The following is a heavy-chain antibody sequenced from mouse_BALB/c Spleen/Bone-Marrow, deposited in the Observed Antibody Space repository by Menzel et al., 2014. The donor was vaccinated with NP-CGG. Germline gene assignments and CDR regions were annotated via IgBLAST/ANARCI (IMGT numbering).Heavy chain of an antibody. J-gene: IGHJ4*01. V-gene: IGHV1-67*01. Sequence: VKLVESGPELVRPGVSVKISCKGSGYTFTDYAMHWVKQSHAKSLEWIGVISTYSGNTNYNQKFKGKATMTVDKSSSTAYMELARLTSEDSAIYYCASHGSSYYAMDYWGQGTSVTVSS. CDR1: GYTFTDYA. D-gene: IGHD1-1*01. CDR2: ISTYSGNT. CDR3: ASHGSSYYAMDY.